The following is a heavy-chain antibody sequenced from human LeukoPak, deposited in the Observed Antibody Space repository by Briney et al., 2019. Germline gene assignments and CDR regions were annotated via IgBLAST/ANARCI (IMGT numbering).Heavy chain of an antibody. Sequence: GGSLRLSCAASGFTFSDYYMSWIRQAPGKGLEWVSYISSSGSTIYYADSVKGRFTISRDNAKNSLYLQMNSLRAEDTAVYYCARGEFYSSSTSCYMDYWGQGTLVTVSS. CDR2: ISSSGSTI. V-gene: IGHV3-11*01. CDR3: ARGEFYSSSTSCYMDY. CDR1: GFTFSDYY. J-gene: IGHJ4*02. D-gene: IGHD2-2*02.